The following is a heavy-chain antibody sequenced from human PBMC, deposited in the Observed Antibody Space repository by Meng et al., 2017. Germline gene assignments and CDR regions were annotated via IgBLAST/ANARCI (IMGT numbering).Heavy chain of an antibody. CDR1: GFTFSSYA. CDR2: ISYDGSNK. V-gene: IGHV3-30*01. CDR3: ATMIVVNY. J-gene: IGHJ4*02. D-gene: IGHD3-22*01. Sequence: GQAVESGGGVVQPGRSLRLSCAASGFTFSSYAMHWVRQAPGKGLEWVAVISYDGSNKYYADSVRGRFTISRDNSKNTLYLQMNSLRAEDTAVYYCATMIVVNYWGQGTLVTVSS.